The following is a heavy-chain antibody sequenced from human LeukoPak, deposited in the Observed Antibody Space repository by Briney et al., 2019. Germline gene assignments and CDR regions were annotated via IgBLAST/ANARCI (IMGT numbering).Heavy chain of an antibody. J-gene: IGHJ5*02. CDR1: GGSISSGGYY. Sequence: KPSETLSLTCTVSGGSISSGGYYWSWIRQPPGKGLEWIGYIYHSGSTYYNPSLKSRVTISVDTSKNQFSLKLSSVTAADTAVYYCARQRRNMYWFDPWGQGTLVTVSS. CDR3: ARQRRNMYWFDP. V-gene: IGHV4-30-2*01. D-gene: IGHD1-14*01. CDR2: IYHSGST.